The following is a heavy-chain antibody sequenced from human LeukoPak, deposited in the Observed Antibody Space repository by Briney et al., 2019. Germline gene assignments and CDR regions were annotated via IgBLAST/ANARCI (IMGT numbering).Heavy chain of an antibody. CDR1: GGSISSSSYY. V-gene: IGHV4-39*01. Sequence: SETLSLTCTVSGGSISSSSYYWGWIRQPPGKGLEWIGSIYYSGSTYYNPSLKSRVTISVDASKNQFSLKLSSVTAADTAVYYCARGVPYDFWSGRSWFDPWGQGTLVTVSS. CDR3: ARGVPYDFWSGRSWFDP. CDR2: IYYSGST. J-gene: IGHJ5*02. D-gene: IGHD3-3*01.